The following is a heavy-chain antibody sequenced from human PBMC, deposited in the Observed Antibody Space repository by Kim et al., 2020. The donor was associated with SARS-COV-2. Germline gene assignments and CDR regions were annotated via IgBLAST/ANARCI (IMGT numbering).Heavy chain of an antibody. D-gene: IGHD1-1*01. CDR3: ARGRRNPLDY. V-gene: IGHV3-7*01. J-gene: IGHJ4*02. Sequence: GGSLRLSCVASGFTFTNYWMNWVRQAPGKGLEWVARIKEDGTEKYYAYSVEGRFTISRDNAKNTLYLQMNSLSVEDTAFYYCARGRRNPLDYWGQGTLVTVSS. CDR1: GFTFTNYW. CDR2: IKEDGTEK.